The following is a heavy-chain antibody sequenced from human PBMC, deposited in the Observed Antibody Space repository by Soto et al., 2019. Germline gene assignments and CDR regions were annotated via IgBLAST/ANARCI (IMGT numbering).Heavy chain of an antibody. D-gene: IGHD1-26*01. Sequence: PGESLKISCKGSGYGFTSYWIGWVRQMPGKGLEWMGIIYPGDSDTKYSPSFQGQVAISADKSISTAYLQWSSLKASDTAMYYCARLILGATDAFDIWGQGTMVTVSS. CDR3: ARLILGATDAFDI. J-gene: IGHJ3*02. V-gene: IGHV5-51*01. CDR2: IYPGDSDT. CDR1: GYGFTSYW.